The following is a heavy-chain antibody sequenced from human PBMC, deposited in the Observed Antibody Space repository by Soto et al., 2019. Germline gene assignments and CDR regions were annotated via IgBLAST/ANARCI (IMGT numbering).Heavy chain of an antibody. D-gene: IGHD2-15*01. CDR3: ARIVVVAATSRFWFDP. J-gene: IGHJ5*02. Sequence: ETLSLTCPVSGVSISSSSYYGGWIRQPPGKGLEWIGSIYYSGSTYYNPSLKSRVTISVDTSKNQFSLKLSSVTAADTAVYYCARIVVVAATSRFWFDPWGQGTLVTVYS. V-gene: IGHV4-39*01. CDR2: IYYSGST. CDR1: GVSISSSSYY.